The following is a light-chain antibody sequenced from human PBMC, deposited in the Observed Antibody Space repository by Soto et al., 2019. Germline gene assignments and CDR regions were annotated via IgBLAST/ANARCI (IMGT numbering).Light chain of an antibody. Sequence: QSALTQPASVTGSPGQSITISCTGTSSDVGGYNYVSWYQQHPGKAPKLMIYEVSNRPSGVSNRFSGSKSGNTASLTISGLQDEDEADYYCSSYTSISTVFGGGTKSPS. J-gene: IGLJ2*01. CDR3: SSYTSISTV. CDR2: EVS. V-gene: IGLV2-14*01. CDR1: SSDVGGYNY.